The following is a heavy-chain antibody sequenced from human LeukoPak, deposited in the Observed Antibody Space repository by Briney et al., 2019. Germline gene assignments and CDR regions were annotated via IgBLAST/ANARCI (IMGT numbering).Heavy chain of an antibody. V-gene: IGHV3-74*01. CDR1: GFTFSSYW. Sequence: GGSLRLSCAASGFTFSSYWMHWVRQAPGKGLVWVSRINTDGSRTSYADSVKGRFTISRDNAKNTLYLQMNSLRAEDTAVYYCARESYCSGGSCYSGRAFDIWGQGTMVTVSS. J-gene: IGHJ3*02. CDR2: INTDGSRT. CDR3: ARESYCSGGSCYSGRAFDI. D-gene: IGHD2-15*01.